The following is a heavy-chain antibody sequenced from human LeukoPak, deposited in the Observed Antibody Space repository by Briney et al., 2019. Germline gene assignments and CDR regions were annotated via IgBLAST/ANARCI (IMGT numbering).Heavy chain of an antibody. Sequence: GASVKVSCKASGYTFTSYDINWVRQATGQGLEWMGWMNPNSGNTGYAQKFQGRVTITRNTSISTAYMELSSLRSEDTAVYYCARDNGILGYCSGGSCSGADYWGQGTLVTVSS. J-gene: IGHJ4*02. V-gene: IGHV1-8*03. CDR1: GYTFTSYD. D-gene: IGHD2-15*01. CDR2: MNPNSGNT. CDR3: ARDNGILGYCSGGSCSGADY.